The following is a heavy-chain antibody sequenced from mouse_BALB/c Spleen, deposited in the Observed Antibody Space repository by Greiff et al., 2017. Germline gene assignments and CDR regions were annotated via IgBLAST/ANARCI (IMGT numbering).Heavy chain of an antibody. V-gene: IGHV1-7*01. CDR1: GYTFTSYW. CDR3: ARDSSGYVPHFDY. Sequence: QVQLKQSGAELAKPGASVKMSCKASGYTFTSYWMHWVKQRPGQGLEWIGYINPSTGYTEYNQKFKDKATLTADKSSSTAYMQLSSLTSGDSAVYYCARDSSGYVPHFDYWGQGTTLTVSS. D-gene: IGHD3-2*01. J-gene: IGHJ2*01. CDR2: INPSTGYT.